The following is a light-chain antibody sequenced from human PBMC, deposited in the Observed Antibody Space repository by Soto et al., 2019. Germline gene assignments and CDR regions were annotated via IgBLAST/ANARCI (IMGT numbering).Light chain of an antibody. V-gene: IGKV4-1*01. Sequence: DIVMTQSPDSLAVSLGERATINCKSSQSVLYMSNDENYLAWYQQKQGQPPKLLISWASTRESGVPDRFSGSGSGTDFTLTISSLQAEDVAVYYCQQYYSIPWTFGQGTKVEMK. CDR1: QSVLYMSNDENY. J-gene: IGKJ1*01. CDR3: QQYYSIPWT. CDR2: WAS.